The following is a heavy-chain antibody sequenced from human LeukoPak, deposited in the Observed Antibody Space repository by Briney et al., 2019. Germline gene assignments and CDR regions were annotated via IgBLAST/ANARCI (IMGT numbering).Heavy chain of an antibody. J-gene: IGHJ3*02. CDR1: GYTFTSYD. CDR2: MNPNSGNT. D-gene: IGHD3-10*01. CDR3: ARSGETDAFDI. V-gene: IGHV1-8*01. Sequence: ASVEVSCKASGYTFTSYDINWVRQATGQGLEWMGWMNPNSGNTGYAQKFQGRVTMTRDTSISTAYMELSSLRSEDTAVYYCARSGETDAFDIWGQGTMVTVSS.